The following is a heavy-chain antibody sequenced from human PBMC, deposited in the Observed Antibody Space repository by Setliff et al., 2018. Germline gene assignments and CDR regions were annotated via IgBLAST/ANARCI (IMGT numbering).Heavy chain of an antibody. V-gene: IGHV3-48*01. CDR2: ISSSSTTI. Sequence: GGSLRLSCAASGFTFSSYGMNWVRQAPGKGLEWLSYISSSSTTIYYADSVKGRFTVSRDNAKNSLYLQMNSLRADDAAVYYCARDRTAMVTHYGMDVWGQGTTVTVSS. D-gene: IGHD5-18*01. CDR1: GFTFSSYG. J-gene: IGHJ6*02. CDR3: ARDRTAMVTHYGMDV.